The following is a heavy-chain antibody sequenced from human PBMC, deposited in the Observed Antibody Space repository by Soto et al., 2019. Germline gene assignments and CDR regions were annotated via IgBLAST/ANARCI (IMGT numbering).Heavy chain of an antibody. CDR3: ARDLVVVVAASYYYSGMDV. Sequence: VLLVQSGAEVKKPGASVKVSCKASGYTFTTYTMHWVRQAPGQRREWMGWINAGNGNTKYSQKFQGRVTISRDTFASTAYMELSSLRSEDTAVYYCARDLVVVVAASYYYSGMDVWGQGTTVTVSS. CDR2: INAGNGNT. CDR1: GYTFTTYT. V-gene: IGHV1-3*01. J-gene: IGHJ6*02. D-gene: IGHD2-15*01.